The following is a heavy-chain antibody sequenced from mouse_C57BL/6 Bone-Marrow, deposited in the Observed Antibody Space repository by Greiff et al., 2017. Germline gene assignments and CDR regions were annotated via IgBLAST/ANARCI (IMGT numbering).Heavy chain of an antibody. J-gene: IGHJ3*01. CDR2: ISDGGSYT. V-gene: IGHV5-4*01. D-gene: IGHD2-3*01. Sequence: DVMLVESGGGLVKPGGSLKLSCAASGFTFSSYAMSWVRQTPDTRLEWVATISDGGSYTSYPDNVKGRFTISRDNAKNNLYLQMSHLKSEDTAMYYCARDLYDGYPWFAYWGQGTLVTVSA. CDR3: ARDLYDGYPWFAY. CDR1: GFTFSSYA.